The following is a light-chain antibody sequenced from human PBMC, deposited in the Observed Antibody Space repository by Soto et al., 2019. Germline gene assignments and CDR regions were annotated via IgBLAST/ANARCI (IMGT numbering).Light chain of an antibody. CDR3: QQRQYWPPIT. CDR1: QSVSSY. CDR2: DTS. J-gene: IGKJ5*01. V-gene: IGKV3-11*01. Sequence: VLTQSPATLSLSPGERYTLSCMASQSVSSYLAWYQQKPGQAPRLLIYDTSNRATGVPARFSGSGSGTDFTLTISSLEPEDCAIYYCQQRQYWPPITFGQGTRLEIK.